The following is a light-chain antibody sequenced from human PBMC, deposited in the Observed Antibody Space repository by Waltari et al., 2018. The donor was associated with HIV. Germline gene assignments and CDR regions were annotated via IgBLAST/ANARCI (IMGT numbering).Light chain of an antibody. CDR2: EVS. Sequence: ALTQPASVSGSPGQSISIPCTGTSHDLRKYTSVPWYQHPPGKAPKVIIYEVSHRPSGVSSRFSGSISANTASLTISGLQAEDEADYFCTSYISSSSPVFGGGTKVTVL. J-gene: IGLJ3*02. V-gene: IGLV2-14*01. CDR3: TSYISSSSPV. CDR1: SHDLRKYTS.